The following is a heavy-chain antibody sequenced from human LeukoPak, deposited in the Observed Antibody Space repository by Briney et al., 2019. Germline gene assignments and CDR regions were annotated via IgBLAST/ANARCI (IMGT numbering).Heavy chain of an antibody. D-gene: IGHD3-22*01. Sequence: SQTLSLTCTVSGGSISSGDYYWSWIRQPPGKGLEWIGYIYCSGSTYYNPSLKSRVTISVDTSKNQFSLKLSSVTAADTAVYYCARAEGIVVVIRYWGQGTLVTVSS. CDR3: ARAEGIVVVIRY. CDR2: IYCSGST. CDR1: GGSISSGDYY. J-gene: IGHJ4*02. V-gene: IGHV4-30-4*08.